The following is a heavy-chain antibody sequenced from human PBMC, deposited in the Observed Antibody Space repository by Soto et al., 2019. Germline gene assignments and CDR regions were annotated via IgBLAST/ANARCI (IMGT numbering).Heavy chain of an antibody. D-gene: IGHD2-2*01. CDR1: GYTFTSYY. CDR3: ARDLYSTTDY. Sequence: ASVKVSCKASGYTFTSYYMHWVRQAPGQGLEWMGWINAYNGNTNYAQKLQGRVTMTTDTSTSTAYMELRSLRSDDTAVYYCARDLYSTTDYWGQGTLVTVSS. V-gene: IGHV1-18*04. J-gene: IGHJ4*02. CDR2: INAYNGNT.